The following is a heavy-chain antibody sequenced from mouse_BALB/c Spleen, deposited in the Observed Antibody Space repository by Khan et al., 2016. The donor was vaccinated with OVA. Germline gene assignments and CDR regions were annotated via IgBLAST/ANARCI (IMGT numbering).Heavy chain of an antibody. CDR2: IDPYNGGT. V-gene: IGHV1S135*01. D-gene: IGHD1-1*01. CDR1: GYTFTDYN. CDR3: SRADYYGNSYYFDY. Sequence: VQLKESGLELVKPGASVKVSCKASGYTFTDYNMFWVKQSHGKSLEWIGYIDPYNGGTSYNQKFKGKATLTVDKPSRTAFMHFNSLTSEDSAVLYWSRADYYGNSYYFDYWGQGTPLTVSS. J-gene: IGHJ2*01.